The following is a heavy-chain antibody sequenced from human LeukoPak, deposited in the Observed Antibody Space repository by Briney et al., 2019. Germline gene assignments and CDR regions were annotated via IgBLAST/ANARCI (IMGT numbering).Heavy chain of an antibody. V-gene: IGHV4-59*11. CDR3: ARDSNNVNKGFDI. D-gene: IGHD1/OR15-1a*01. J-gene: IGHJ3*02. Sequence: SDTLSLTCTVSGGSISSHYWTWIRQSPGKGLEWIGYISYSGSTNYNPSLKSRVILSVDTSKNQCSLKLNSVTAADKGVYFWARDSNNVNKGFDIWGQGTTVTVSS. CDR1: GGSISSHY. CDR2: ISYSGST.